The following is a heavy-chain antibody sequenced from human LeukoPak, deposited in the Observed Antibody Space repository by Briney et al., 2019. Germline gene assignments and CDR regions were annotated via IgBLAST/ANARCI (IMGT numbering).Heavy chain of an antibody. J-gene: IGHJ4*02. CDR3: ARDGGLSGYDLNDY. D-gene: IGHD5-12*01. CDR1: GFTFGTYW. CDR2: IKYDGSEK. V-gene: IGHV3-7*01. Sequence: GGSLRLSCVDSGFTFGTYWMTWVRQAPGKGLEWVANIKYDGSEKYYVDSVKGRFTISRDNAKNSLYLQMNSLRAEDTAVYYCARDGGLSGYDLNDYWGQGTLVTVSS.